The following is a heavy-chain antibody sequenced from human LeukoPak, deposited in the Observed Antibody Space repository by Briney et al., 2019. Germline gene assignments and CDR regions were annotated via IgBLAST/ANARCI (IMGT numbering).Heavy chain of an antibody. CDR2: ISSSSSYI. J-gene: IGHJ6*03. D-gene: IGHD3-10*01. V-gene: IGHV3-21*01. CDR1: GFTFSSYS. CDR3: ARDYGSGSYYNPDYYYMDV. Sequence: PGGSLRLSCAASGFTFSSYSMNWVRQAPGKGLEWVSSISSSSSYIYYADSVKGRFTISRDNAKNSLYLQMNSLRAEDMAVYYCARDYGSGSYYNPDYYYMDVWGKGTTVTISS.